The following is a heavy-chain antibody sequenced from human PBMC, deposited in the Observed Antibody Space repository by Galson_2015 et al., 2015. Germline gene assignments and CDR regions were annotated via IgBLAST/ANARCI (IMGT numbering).Heavy chain of an antibody. CDR2: IRSKANNYAT. D-gene: IGHD3-10*01. V-gene: IGHV3-73*01. CDR3: TSSIWFGEQRLLDC. J-gene: IGHJ4*02. Sequence: SLRLSCAASGFTFSGSAMHWVRQASGKGLEWVGRIRSKANNYATAYAASVKGRFTISGDDSKNTAYLQMNSLKTEDTAVYYCTSSIWFGEQRLLDCWGQGTLVTVSS. CDR1: GFTFSGSA.